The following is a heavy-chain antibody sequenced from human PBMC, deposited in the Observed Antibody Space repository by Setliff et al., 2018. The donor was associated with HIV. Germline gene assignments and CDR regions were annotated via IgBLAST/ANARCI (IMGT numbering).Heavy chain of an antibody. J-gene: IGHJ6*03. CDR3: AKVRLSGSWGAYYYMDV. Sequence: GGSLRLSCTASGFTFGDYAMSWVRQAPGKGLEWVGFIRSKAYGGTTEYAASVKGRFTISRDDSKSLAYLQMNSLRAEDTAVYYCAKVRLSGSWGAYYYMDVWGKGTTVTVSS. CDR2: IRSKAYGGTT. D-gene: IGHD3-10*01. V-gene: IGHV3-49*04. CDR1: GFTFGDYA.